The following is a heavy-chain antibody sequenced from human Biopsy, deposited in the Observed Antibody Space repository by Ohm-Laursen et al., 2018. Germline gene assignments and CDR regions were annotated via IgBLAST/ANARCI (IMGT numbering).Heavy chain of an antibody. CDR1: GFTFSSYS. CDR3: ARDASMGATYYFHH. CDR2: ISRGSDII. J-gene: IGHJ4*02. Sequence: SLRLSCSASGFTFSSYSMNWVRQAPGKGLEWVSTISRGSDIIYYADSVKGRFTVSRDNSKETVYLQMNSLRGEDTAVYYCARDASMGATYYFHHWGQGTLVIVSS. V-gene: IGHV3-23*01. D-gene: IGHD1-26*01.